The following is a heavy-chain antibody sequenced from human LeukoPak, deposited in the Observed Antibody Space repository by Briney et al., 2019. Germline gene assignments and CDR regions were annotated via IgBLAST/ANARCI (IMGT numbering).Heavy chain of an antibody. CDR2: IYYSGST. CDR1: GGSISSYY. V-gene: IGHV4-59*01. J-gene: IGHJ6*02. Sequence: PSETLSLTCTVSGGSISSYYWSWIRQPPGKGLEWIGYIYYSGSTNYNPSLKSRVTISVDTSKNQFSLKLSSVTAADTAVYYCARVSADYDFWSGYSTATLYYYYGMDVWGQGTTVTVSS. CDR3: ARVSADYDFWSGYSTATLYYYYGMDV. D-gene: IGHD3-3*01.